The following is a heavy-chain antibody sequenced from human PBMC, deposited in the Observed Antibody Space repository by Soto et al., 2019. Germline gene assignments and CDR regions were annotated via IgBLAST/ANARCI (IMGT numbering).Heavy chain of an antibody. CDR3: TTVDAVVLN. D-gene: IGHD6-19*01. Sequence: EVQLVESGGGLVKPGGSLRLSCAASGFTFSNAWTSWVRQAPGGGLEWVGRIKRNIDGGTTDYAAPVKGRFAISRDDSNSILYLEMNSLRSEDTAVYYCTTVDAVVLNWGQGLLVTVSS. V-gene: IGHV3-15*01. CDR2: IKRNIDGGTT. J-gene: IGHJ4*02. CDR1: GFTFSNAW.